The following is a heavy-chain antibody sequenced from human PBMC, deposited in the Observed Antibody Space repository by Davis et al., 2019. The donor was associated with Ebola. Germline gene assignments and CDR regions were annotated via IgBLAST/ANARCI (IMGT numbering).Heavy chain of an antibody. J-gene: IGHJ4*02. CDR2: INRGGST. CDR3: ARGETDFDY. Sequence: PGGSLRLSCVASGFTVSSNYMSLVRQAPGKGLEWVSVINRGGSTNYADSVKGRFTISRDNSKNTLYLQLSSLSAEDTAMYYCARGETDFDYWGQGTLVTVSS. V-gene: IGHV3-53*01. CDR1: GFTVSSNY.